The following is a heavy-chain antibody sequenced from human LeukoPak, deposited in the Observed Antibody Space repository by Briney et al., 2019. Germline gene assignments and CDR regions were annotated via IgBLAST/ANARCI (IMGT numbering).Heavy chain of an antibody. J-gene: IGHJ4*02. Sequence: PGGSLRLSCAASGFTFSSYGMHWVRQAPGKGLEWVAVISYDGSKKYYADSVKGRFTISRDNSKNTLYLQMNSLRAEDTAVYYCARDRWADYWGQGTLVTVSS. V-gene: IGHV3-30*03. CDR1: GFTFSSYG. CDR3: ARDRWADY. D-gene: IGHD1-26*01. CDR2: ISYDGSKK.